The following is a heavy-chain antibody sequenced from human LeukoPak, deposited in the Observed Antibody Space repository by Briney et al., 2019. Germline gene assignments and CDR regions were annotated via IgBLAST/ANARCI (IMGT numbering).Heavy chain of an antibody. Sequence: GGSLRHSCAASGFTFRNYWMHWVRHAPGKGLVWVSRVKGDGSFTDYADSVKGRFTISRDNAENTLYLQMYSLRAEDTAAYYCVRDGDDYNFDYWGQGSLVTVSS. CDR2: VKGDGSFT. J-gene: IGHJ4*02. CDR3: VRDGDDYNFDY. D-gene: IGHD5-24*01. CDR1: GFTFRNYW. V-gene: IGHV3-74*01.